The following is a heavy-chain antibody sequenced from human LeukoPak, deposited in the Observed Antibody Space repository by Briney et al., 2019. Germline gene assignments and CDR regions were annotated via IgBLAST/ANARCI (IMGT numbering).Heavy chain of an antibody. CDR1: GYTFTTYD. CDR3: ARGPPNWGYDY. V-gene: IGHV1-8*01. J-gene: IGHJ4*02. D-gene: IGHD7-27*01. CDR2: MSPNSGDT. Sequence: ASVKVSCKASGYTFTTYDFNWVRQATGQRPEWMGWMSPNSGDTGYAQKFQDRVTMTRNTSISTAYMELSSLRSDDTAVYYCARGPPNWGYDYWGPGTLVTVSS.